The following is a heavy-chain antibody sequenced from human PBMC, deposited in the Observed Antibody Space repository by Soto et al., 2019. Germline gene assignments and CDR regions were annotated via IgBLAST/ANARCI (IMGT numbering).Heavy chain of an antibody. CDR1: GFTFSWYA. Sequence: GGSLRLSCVASGFTFSWYAINWVRQAPGKGLEWVSGISANGHSTYYADSVKGRFTISRDNSKDTMYVQMNSLRVEDTAVYYWEKDPGIGMVVGYLALGARGPLVPVS. CDR3: EKDPGIGMVVGYLAL. V-gene: IGHV3-23*01. J-gene: IGHJ2*01. CDR2: ISANGHST. D-gene: IGHD2-15*01.